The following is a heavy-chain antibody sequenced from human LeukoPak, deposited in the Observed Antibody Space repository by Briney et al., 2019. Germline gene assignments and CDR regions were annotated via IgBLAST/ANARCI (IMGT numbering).Heavy chain of an antibody. J-gene: IGHJ4*02. V-gene: IGHV4-39*01. CDR1: GGSISSSSYY. Sequence: SETLSLTCTVSGGSISSSSYYWGWIRQPPGKGLEWIGSIYYSGSTYYNPSLKSRITFSVDTSSNQFSLKLSSVTAADTAVYYCARHGYDGFWSGYYDYWGQGTLVTVSS. CDR2: IYYSGST. CDR3: ARHGYDGFWSGYYDY. D-gene: IGHD3-3*01.